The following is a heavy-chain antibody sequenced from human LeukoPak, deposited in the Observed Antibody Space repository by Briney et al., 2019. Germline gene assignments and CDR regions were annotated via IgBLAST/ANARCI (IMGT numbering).Heavy chain of an antibody. V-gene: IGHV1-3*01. D-gene: IGHD3-22*01. CDR2: INAGNGNT. CDR3: ARDKGWYDSSGYYYVGVLGD. J-gene: IGHJ4*02. CDR1: GYTFTNYV. Sequence: ASVKVSCKASGYTFTNYVMHWVRQAPGQRLEWMGWINAGNGNTRYSQKFQGRVTITRDTSASTAYMELSGLRSEDTAVYYCARDKGWYDSSGYYYVGVLGDWGQGTLVTVSS.